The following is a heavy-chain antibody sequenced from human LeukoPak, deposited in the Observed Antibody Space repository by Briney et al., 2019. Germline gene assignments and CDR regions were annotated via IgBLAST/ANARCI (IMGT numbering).Heavy chain of an antibody. CDR3: ARGATIRSFFDY. CDR2: IYYSGSA. Sequence: SETLSLTCTVSGGSISSYYWSWIRQPPGKGLEWIGYIYYSGSANYNPSLKSRVTISVDTSKNQFSLKLSSVTAADTAVYYCARGATIRSFFDYWGQGTLVTVSS. D-gene: IGHD5-24*01. V-gene: IGHV4-59*01. J-gene: IGHJ4*02. CDR1: GGSISSYY.